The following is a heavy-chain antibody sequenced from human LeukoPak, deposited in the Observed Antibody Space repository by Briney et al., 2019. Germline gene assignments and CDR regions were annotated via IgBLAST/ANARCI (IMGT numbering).Heavy chain of an antibody. CDR2: INRNSGGT. D-gene: IGHD6-13*01. CDR1: GYTFTDYY. V-gene: IGHV1-2*02. CDR3: ARGPPRGTAAGPDF. Sequence: ASVKVSCKASGYTFTDYYMHWVRQAPGQGLEWMGWINRNSGGTNYAQKFQGRVTVTRDTSISTAFMDLSSLRADDAAVFYCARGPPRGTAAGPDFWGQGTLVTVSS. J-gene: IGHJ4*02.